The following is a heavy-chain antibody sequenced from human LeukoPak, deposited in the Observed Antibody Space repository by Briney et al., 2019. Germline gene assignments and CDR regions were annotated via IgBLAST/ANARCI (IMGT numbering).Heavy chain of an antibody. D-gene: IGHD3-10*01. V-gene: IGHV3-23*01. CDR3: ARKLGSGSYDLPGPIDNWFDP. Sequence: PGGSLRLSCAGSGFTFSRHGMNWVRQAPGKGLEWVSGISPSGDITYYADSVKGRFSISRDNSKNTLYLQMNSLRAEDTAVYYCARKLGSGSYDLPGPIDNWFDPWGQGTLVTVSS. CDR2: ISPSGDIT. CDR1: GFTFSRHG. J-gene: IGHJ5*02.